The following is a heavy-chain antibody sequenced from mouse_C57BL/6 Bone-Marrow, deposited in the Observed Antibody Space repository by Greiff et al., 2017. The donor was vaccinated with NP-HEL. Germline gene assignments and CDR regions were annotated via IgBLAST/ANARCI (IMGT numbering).Heavy chain of an antibody. Sequence: EVQLVESGGGLVQPGGSLKLSCAASGFTFSDYYMYWVRQTPEKRLEWVAYISNGGGSTYYPDTVKGRFTISRDNAKNTLYLQMSRLKSEDTAMYYCARHYHYGSSYGDYYAMDYWGQGTSVTVSS. CDR3: ARHYHYGSSYGDYYAMDY. CDR1: GFTFSDYY. CDR2: ISNGGGST. V-gene: IGHV5-12*01. J-gene: IGHJ4*01. D-gene: IGHD1-1*01.